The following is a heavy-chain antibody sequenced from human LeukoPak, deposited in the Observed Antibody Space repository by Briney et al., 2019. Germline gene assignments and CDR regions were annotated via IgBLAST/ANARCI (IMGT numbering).Heavy chain of an antibody. CDR3: ASDRTRPKLLWFGELNRGYFDY. J-gene: IGHJ4*02. CDR1: GYTFTSYY. Sequence: ASVKVSCKASGYTFTSYYMHWVRQAPGQGLEWMGIINPSGGSTSYAQKFQGRVTMTRDTSTSTVYMELSSLRSEDTAVYYCASDRTRPKLLWFGELNRGYFDYRGQGTLVTVSS. CDR2: INPSGGST. D-gene: IGHD3-10*01. V-gene: IGHV1-46*01.